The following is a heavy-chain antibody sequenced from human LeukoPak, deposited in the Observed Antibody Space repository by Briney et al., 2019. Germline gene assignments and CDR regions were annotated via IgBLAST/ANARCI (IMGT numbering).Heavy chain of an antibody. Sequence: VASVKVSCKASGGTFSSYAISWVRQAPGQGLEWMGGIIPIFGTANYAQKFQGRVTTTADESTSTAYMELSSLRSEDTAVYYCAYGDKRGFDYWGQGTLVTVSS. CDR3: AYGDKRGFDY. CDR2: IIPIFGTA. V-gene: IGHV1-69*13. J-gene: IGHJ4*02. CDR1: GGTFSSYA. D-gene: IGHD4-17*01.